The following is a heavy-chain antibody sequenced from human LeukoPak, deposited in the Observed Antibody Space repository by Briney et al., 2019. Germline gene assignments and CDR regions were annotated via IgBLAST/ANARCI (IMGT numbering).Heavy chain of an antibody. V-gene: IGHV1-46*01. J-gene: IGHJ5*02. Sequence: ASVKVSCKASGYTFTSYDMHWVRQAPGQGLEWMGIINPSGDSTSYAQKFQGRVTMTRDTSTSTVYMELSSLRSEDTAVYYCARDPRYGSGQTWFDPWGQGTLVTVSS. CDR2: INPSGDST. CDR1: GYTFTSYD. CDR3: ARDPRYGSGQTWFDP. D-gene: IGHD3-10*01.